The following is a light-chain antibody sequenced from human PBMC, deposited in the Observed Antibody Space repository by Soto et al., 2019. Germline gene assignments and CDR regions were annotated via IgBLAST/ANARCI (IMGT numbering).Light chain of an antibody. J-gene: IGKJ1*01. CDR1: QSVSSSY. Sequence: EIVLTQSPGTLSLSPGERATLSCRASQSVSSSYLAWYQQKPGQAPRLLLYGASSRATGIPDRFSGSGSGTDFTLTISRLEPEDFAVYYCQQYGSSSWTFVQGTKVEIK. CDR3: QQYGSSSWT. CDR2: GAS. V-gene: IGKV3-20*01.